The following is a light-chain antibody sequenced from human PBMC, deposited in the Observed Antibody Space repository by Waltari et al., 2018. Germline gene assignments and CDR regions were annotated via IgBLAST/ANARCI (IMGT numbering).Light chain of an antibody. CDR2: DVA. CDR1: SSDVDGFNF. CDR3: SSYTSVNTR. J-gene: IGLJ2*01. V-gene: IGLV2-14*03. Sequence: QSALTQPASMSGSPGQSITISCTGTSSDVDGFNFVSWYQQYPGKAPKLIIYDVANRPSGVSHRFSGPRSGNTASLTISGLQAEDEADYYCSSYTSVNTRFGGGTKLTVL.